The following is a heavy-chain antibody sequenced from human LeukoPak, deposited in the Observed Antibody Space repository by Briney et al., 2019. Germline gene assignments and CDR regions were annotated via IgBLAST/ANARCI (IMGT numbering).Heavy chain of an antibody. CDR1: GGTFSSYA. CDR3: ARDPISYGLDY. CDR2: INPSGGST. J-gene: IGHJ4*02. Sequence: ASVKVSCKASGGTFSSYATSWVRQAPGQGLEWMGIINPSGGSTSYAQKFQGRVTMTRDMSTSTVYMELSSLRSEDTAVYYCARDPISYGLDYWGQGTLVTVSS. D-gene: IGHD5-18*01. V-gene: IGHV1-46*01.